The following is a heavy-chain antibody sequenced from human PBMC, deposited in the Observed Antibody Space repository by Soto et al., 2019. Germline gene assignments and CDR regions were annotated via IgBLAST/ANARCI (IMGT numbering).Heavy chain of an antibody. CDR2: ISAYNGNT. J-gene: IGHJ5*02. V-gene: IGHV1-18*01. D-gene: IGHD6-13*01. Sequence: QVQLVQSGAEVKKPGASVKVSCKASGYTFTSYGISWVRQAPGQGLAWMGWISAYNGNTNYAQKIQGRVTMTTDTTTSTAYMELRSLRSDDTAVYYCARDMGGSSWYVCWFDPWGQGTLVTVSS. CDR3: ARDMGGSSWYVCWFDP. CDR1: GYTFTSYG.